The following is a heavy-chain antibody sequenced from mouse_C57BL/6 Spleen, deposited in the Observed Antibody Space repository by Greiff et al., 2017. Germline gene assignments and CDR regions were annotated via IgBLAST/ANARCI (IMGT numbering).Heavy chain of an antibody. J-gene: IGHJ1*03. Sequence: QVQLQQPGAELVKPGASVKVSCKASGYTFTSYWMHWVKQRPGQGLEWIGRIHPSGSDTNYNQKFKGKATLTVDKSSSTAYMQISSLTSEDSAVYYCAIRGYGSSYEYFDVWGTGTTVTVSS. CDR3: AIRGYGSSYEYFDV. CDR2: IHPSGSDT. CDR1: GYTFTSYW. V-gene: IGHV1-74*01. D-gene: IGHD1-1*01.